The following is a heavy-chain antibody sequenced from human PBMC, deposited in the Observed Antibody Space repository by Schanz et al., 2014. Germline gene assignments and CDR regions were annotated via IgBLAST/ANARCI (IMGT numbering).Heavy chain of an antibody. D-gene: IGHD6-13*01. Sequence: QVQLVESGGGLVKPGGSLRLSCAASGFTFRDYYMSWIRQAPGKGLEWVSDISSGSSYANYAVSVKGRFTISRDNAKNSLYLQMNSLRAEDTAVYYCAREQIMAAAGLVDYWGHGTLVTVSS. J-gene: IGHJ4*01. V-gene: IGHV3-11*05. CDR1: GFTFRDYY. CDR3: AREQIMAAAGLVDY. CDR2: ISSGSSYA.